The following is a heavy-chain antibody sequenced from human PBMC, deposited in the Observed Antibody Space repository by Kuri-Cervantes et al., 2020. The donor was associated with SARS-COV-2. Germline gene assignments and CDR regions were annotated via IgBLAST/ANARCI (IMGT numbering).Heavy chain of an antibody. CDR2: IKSKTDGGTT. CDR1: GFTFSNAW. CDR3: ARVGQYSYGHKVFDY. Sequence: GGSLRLSCAASGFTFSNAWMSWVRQAPGKGLEWVGRIKSKTDGGTTDYAAPVKGRFTISRDDSKNTLYLQMNSLRAEDTAVYYCARVGQYSYGHKVFDYWGQGTLVTVSS. V-gene: IGHV3-15*01. J-gene: IGHJ4*02. D-gene: IGHD5-18*01.